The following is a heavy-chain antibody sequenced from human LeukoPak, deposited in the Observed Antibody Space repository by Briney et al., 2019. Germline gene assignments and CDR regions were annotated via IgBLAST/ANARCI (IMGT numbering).Heavy chain of an antibody. D-gene: IGHD4-17*01. V-gene: IGHV3-13*01. CDR2: IGTAGDT. Sequence: QAGGSLRLSCAASGFTFSSYDMHWVRQATGKGLERVSAIGTAGDTYYPGSVKGRFTISRENAKNSLYLQMNSLRAGDTAVYYCARGSLRTAYGDLLFDYWGQGTLVTVSS. CDR3: ARGSLRTAYGDLLFDY. J-gene: IGHJ4*02. CDR1: GFTFSSYD.